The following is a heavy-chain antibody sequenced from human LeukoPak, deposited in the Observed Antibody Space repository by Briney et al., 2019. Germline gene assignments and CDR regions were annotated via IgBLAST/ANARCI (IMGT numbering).Heavy chain of an antibody. V-gene: IGHV5-10-1*01. D-gene: IGHD5-12*01. CDR3: ARHNWEYSGYDSDGDWFDP. CDR2: IDPSDSYT. J-gene: IGHJ5*02. Sequence: GGALRISFKGSGYSFTSYWVSWGRRMPGKGVVGRGRIDPSDSYTNYSPSFQGHVTISADKSISTAYLQWSSLKASDTAMYYCARHNWEYSGYDSDGDWFDPWGQGTLVTVSS. CDR1: GYSFTSYW.